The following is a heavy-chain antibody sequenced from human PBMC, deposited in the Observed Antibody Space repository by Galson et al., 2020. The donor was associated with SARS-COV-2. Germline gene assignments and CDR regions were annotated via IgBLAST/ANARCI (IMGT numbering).Heavy chain of an antibody. D-gene: IGHD4-17*01. CDR2: IYYSGST. V-gene: IGHV4-39*07. CDR3: ARDKTPTGYDY. CDR1: GDSISGSSYY. J-gene: IGHJ4*02. Sequence: SETLSLTCTVSGDSISGSSYYWGWSRQPPGKGLEWIGSIYYSGSTYYNPSLKSRVTISLDTSKNQFSLKLSSVTAADTAVYYCARDKTPTGYDYWGQGTLVTVSS.